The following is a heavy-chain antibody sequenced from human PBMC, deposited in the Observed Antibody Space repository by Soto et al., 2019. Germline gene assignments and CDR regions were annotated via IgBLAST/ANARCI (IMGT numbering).Heavy chain of an antibody. CDR3: ARDRAGAQYGLDV. CDR1: GFTLSDFS. J-gene: IGHJ6*02. CDR2: ISYKGGST. V-gene: IGHV3-64*02. Sequence: GALRRSCAASGFTLSDFSMHWVRQAAGKGLEFVSAISYKGGSTYYVDSVKGRFTISRDNAKNSLYLQMNSLRDEDTAVYYCARDRAGAQYGLDVWGQGTTVTVSS. D-gene: IGHD1-26*01.